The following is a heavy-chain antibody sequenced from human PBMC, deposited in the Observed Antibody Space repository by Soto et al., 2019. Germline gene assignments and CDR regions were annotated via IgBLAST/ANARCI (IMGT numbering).Heavy chain of an antibody. CDR2: IWYDGSNK. J-gene: IGHJ6*03. Sequence: QVQLVESGGGVVQPGRSLRLSCAASGFTFSSYGMHWVRQAPGKGLEWVAVIWYDGSNKYYADSVKGRFTISRDNSKNTLYLQMNSLRAEDTAVYSCARDSHGDYAAYMDVWGKGTTVTVSS. CDR3: ARDSHGDYAAYMDV. CDR1: GFTFSSYG. V-gene: IGHV3-33*01. D-gene: IGHD4-17*01.